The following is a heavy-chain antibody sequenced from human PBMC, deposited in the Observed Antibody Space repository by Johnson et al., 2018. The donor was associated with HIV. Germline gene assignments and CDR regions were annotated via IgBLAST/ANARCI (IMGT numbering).Heavy chain of an antibody. CDR3: AREGGSYKDDAFDI. V-gene: IGHV3-11*01. Sequence: QVQLVESGGGLVKPGGSLRLSCAASGFTFSDYYMTWIRQAPGKGLEWVSYISRSGSTIYYADSVKGRFTISRDNAKNSLYPQMNSLRAEDTALYYCAREGGSYKDDAFDIWGQGTMVTVSS. J-gene: IGHJ3*02. CDR2: ISRSGSTI. CDR1: GFTFSDYY. D-gene: IGHD1-26*01.